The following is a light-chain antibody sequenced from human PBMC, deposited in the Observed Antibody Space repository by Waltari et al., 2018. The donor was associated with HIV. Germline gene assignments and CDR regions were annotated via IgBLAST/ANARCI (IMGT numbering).Light chain of an antibody. Sequence: QSVLTQPPSVSGAPGQRVTIACTGGSPNIGAGYDVHWYRKFPGTAPKLLIYDTKQRPSGVPDRFSGSKSGTSASLAITGLQAEDEADYYCQSFDSSLSAVIFGGGTKLTVL. J-gene: IGLJ2*01. CDR2: DTK. CDR1: SPNIGAGYD. CDR3: QSFDSSLSAVI. V-gene: IGLV1-40*01.